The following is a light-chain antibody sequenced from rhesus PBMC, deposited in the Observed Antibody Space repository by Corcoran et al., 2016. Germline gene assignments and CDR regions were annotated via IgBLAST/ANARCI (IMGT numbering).Light chain of an antibody. J-gene: IGLJ1*01. Sequence: QSALTQPASVSESPGQSITISCSAFSLSQYVSWYQHHPGKAPKLIIYDVNKRPSGVSTRFSGSKSGSTASLTISGLQAEDEADYYCYSYTTSSTYIFGVGTRLTVL. V-gene: IGLV2S7*01. CDR3: YSYTTSSTYI. CDR1: SLSQY. CDR2: DVN.